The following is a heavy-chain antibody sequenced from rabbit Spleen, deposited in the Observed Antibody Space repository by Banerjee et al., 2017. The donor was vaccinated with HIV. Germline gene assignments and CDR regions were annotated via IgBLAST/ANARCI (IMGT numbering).Heavy chain of an antibody. CDR3: VRDPYNFNYPNNL. Sequence: QEQLVESGGGLVQPGGSLKLSCKASGFDFSVYGLSWVRQAPGKGLEWIGYIEPIFGRTYYASWVNGRFTISSHNAQNTLYLQLNSLTAADTATYFCVRDPYNFNYPNNLWGPGTVVTVS. CDR1: GFDFSVYG. V-gene: IGHV1S47*01. CDR2: IEPIFGRT. D-gene: IGHD1-1*01. J-gene: IGHJ4*01.